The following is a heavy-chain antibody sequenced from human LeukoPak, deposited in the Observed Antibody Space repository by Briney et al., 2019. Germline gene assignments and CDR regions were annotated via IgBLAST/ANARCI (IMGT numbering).Heavy chain of an antibody. CDR3: AKVPTRYYYDSSGFNWFDP. V-gene: IGHV3-23*01. Sequence: GGSLRLSCAASGFTFSSYAMSWVRQAPGKGLEWVSAISGSGGSTYYADSVKGRFTISRDNSKNTLYLQMNSLRAEDTAVYYCAKVPTRYYYDSSGFNWFDPRGQGTLVTVSS. D-gene: IGHD3-22*01. CDR1: GFTFSSYA. J-gene: IGHJ5*02. CDR2: ISGSGGST.